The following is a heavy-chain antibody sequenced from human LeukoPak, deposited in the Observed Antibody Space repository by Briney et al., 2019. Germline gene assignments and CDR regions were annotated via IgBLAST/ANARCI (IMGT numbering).Heavy chain of an antibody. J-gene: IGHJ4*02. Sequence: GGSLRLSCAASGFTFRSYAMSWVRQAPGKGLEWVSAISGSGGSTYYADSVKGRFTISRDNSKNTLYLQMNSLRAEDTSVYYCASYDSSGYYHYFDYWGQGTLVTVSS. D-gene: IGHD3-22*01. CDR3: ASYDSSGYYHYFDY. CDR2: ISGSGGST. CDR1: GFTFRSYA. V-gene: IGHV3-23*01.